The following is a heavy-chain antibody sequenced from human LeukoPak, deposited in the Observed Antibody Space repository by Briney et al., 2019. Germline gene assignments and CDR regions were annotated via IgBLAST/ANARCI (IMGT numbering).Heavy chain of an antibody. CDR3: AKAESSNWYWYFDL. Sequence: PGGSLRLSCAASGFIVSSKYMSWVRQAPGKGLEWVSVIYTGGDTYYADSVKGRFTISRDNSKNTLYLQMNILRAEDTAVYYCAKAESSNWYWYFDLWGRGTLVTVSS. J-gene: IGHJ2*01. V-gene: IGHV3-53*01. CDR2: IYTGGDT. CDR1: GFIVSSKY. D-gene: IGHD6-13*01.